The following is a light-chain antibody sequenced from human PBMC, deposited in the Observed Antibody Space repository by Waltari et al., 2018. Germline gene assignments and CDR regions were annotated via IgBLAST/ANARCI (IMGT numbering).Light chain of an antibody. J-gene: IGLJ1*01. CDR1: SGNIARNF. CDR2: ENN. Sequence: NFMLTQPHSVSESPGTAVTISCTRSSGNIARNFVQWFQQRPGSAPPTLIYENNHRPSELPSRFSASIDTSSNSASLFISGLKTEDEAYYFCQSYDTNNLYVFGTGTKVTVL. V-gene: IGLV6-57*04. CDR3: QSYDTNNLYV.